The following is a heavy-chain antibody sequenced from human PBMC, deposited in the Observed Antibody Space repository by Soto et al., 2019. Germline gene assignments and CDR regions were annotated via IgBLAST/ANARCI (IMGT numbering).Heavy chain of an antibody. CDR1: CGSFSSSPYY. Sequence: SETLSLTCTVSCGSFSSSPYYWGWIRQPPGKGLEWIGSIYYSGSTYYNPSLKSRVTISVDTSKNQFSLKLSSVTAADTAVYYCAREEPWESFRPRAFDYWGQGTLVTVSS. V-gene: IGHV4-39*02. CDR2: IYYSGST. J-gene: IGHJ4*02. CDR3: AREEPWESFRPRAFDY. D-gene: IGHD3-16*02.